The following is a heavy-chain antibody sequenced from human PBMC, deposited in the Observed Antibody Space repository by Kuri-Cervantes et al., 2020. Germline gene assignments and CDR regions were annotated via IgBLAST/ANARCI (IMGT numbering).Heavy chain of an antibody. D-gene: IGHD2-21*01. CDR3: ARVEDRPTYHRYFDY. Sequence: ASVKVSCKASGYTFTSYGISWVRQAPGQGLEWMGWISAYNGNTNYAQKLQGRVTMTTDTSTSTAYMELRSPRSDDTAVYYCARVEDRPTYHRYFDYWGQGTLVTVSS. CDR2: ISAYNGNT. CDR1: GYTFTSYG. V-gene: IGHV1-18*01. J-gene: IGHJ4*02.